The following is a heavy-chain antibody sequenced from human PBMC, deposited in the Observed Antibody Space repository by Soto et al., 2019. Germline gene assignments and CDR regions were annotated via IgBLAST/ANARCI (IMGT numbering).Heavy chain of an antibody. CDR3: ARRDDSTSSLDYGMDV. CDR2: IDPSDSYT. CDR1: SYSFSRYW. J-gene: IGHJ6*02. V-gene: IGHV5-10-1*01. D-gene: IGHD3-16*01. Sequence: GESLKISCKDSSYSFSRYWISCVRQLPGKGLEWMGKIDPSDSYTSYSPSFQDHVTISVDNSVRTAHLQWSRLKASDTAIYYCARRDDSTSSLDYGMDVWRQGKAVTVSS.